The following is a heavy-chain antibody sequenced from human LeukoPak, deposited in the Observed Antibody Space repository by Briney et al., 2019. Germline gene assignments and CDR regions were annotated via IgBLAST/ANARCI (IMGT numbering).Heavy chain of an antibody. CDR3: ARAPSEIGGYYPEYFRH. J-gene: IGHJ1*01. V-gene: IGHV3-74*01. CDR1: GFTFSTYW. D-gene: IGHD3-3*01. Sequence: GGSLRLSCAASGFTFSTYWMHWVRQAPGKGLVWVSRIKSDGSTNYADSVEGRFTISRDNAKNTLSLQMNSLRPEDTGVYYCARAPSEIGGYYPEYFRHWGQGTLVTVSS. CDR2: IKSDGST.